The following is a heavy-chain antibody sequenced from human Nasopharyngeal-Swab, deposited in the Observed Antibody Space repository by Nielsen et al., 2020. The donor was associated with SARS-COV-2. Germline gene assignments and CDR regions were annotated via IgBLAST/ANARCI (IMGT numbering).Heavy chain of an antibody. CDR3: ARGRIAARPDYFDY. CDR2: IYYSGST. V-gene: IGHV4-61*01. Sequence: GSLRLSCTVSGGSISSGSYYWSWIRQPPGKGLEWIGYIYYSGSTNYNPSLKSRVTISVDTSKNQFSLKLSSVTAADTAVYYCARGRIAARPDYFDYWGQGTLVTVSS. CDR1: GGSISSGSYY. J-gene: IGHJ4*02. D-gene: IGHD6-6*01.